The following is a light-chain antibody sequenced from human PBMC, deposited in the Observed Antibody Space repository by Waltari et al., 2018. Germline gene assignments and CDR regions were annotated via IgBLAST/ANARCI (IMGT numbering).Light chain of an antibody. CDR1: QSLLHSDGRTY. Sequence: DIVMTQTPLSLSVTPGQPAAISCKSSQSLLHSDGRTYLYWYLRKPGQSPQLLIQEVSKRFSGGSDGFSGSGSGTDFTLKISRMEAEDVGVYYCMQSIEVPRTFGQGTKVEIK. CDR3: MQSIEVPRT. V-gene: IGKV2D-29*02. CDR2: EVS. J-gene: IGKJ1*01.